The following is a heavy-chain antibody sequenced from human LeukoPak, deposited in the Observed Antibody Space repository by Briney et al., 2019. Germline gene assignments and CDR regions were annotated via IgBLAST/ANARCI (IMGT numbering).Heavy chain of an antibody. CDR3: ARARIAAAGKGGAFDI. J-gene: IGHJ3*02. D-gene: IGHD6-13*01. Sequence: SETLSLTCTVSGGSISSYYWSWIRQPPGKGLEWIGYIYYSGSTNYNPSLKSRVTIPVDTSKNQFSLKLSSVTAADTAVYYCARARIAAAGKGGAFDIWGQGTMVTVSS. V-gene: IGHV4-59*01. CDR1: GGSISSYY. CDR2: IYYSGST.